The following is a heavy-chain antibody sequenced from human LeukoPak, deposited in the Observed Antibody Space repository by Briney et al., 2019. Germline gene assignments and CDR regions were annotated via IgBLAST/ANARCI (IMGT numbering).Heavy chain of an antibody. Sequence: QTGGSLRLSCAPSGFTFSTFAMNWVRQAPGKGLEWVSAISASGSRTFYADSVKGRFTISRDNSKNTLSLQMNSLRAGDTAVYYCARDLRPHYYDSSGYGCFGSWGQGTLVTVSS. CDR2: ISASGSRT. CDR3: ARDLRPHYYDSSGYGCFGS. J-gene: IGHJ5*02. CDR1: GFTFSTFA. D-gene: IGHD3-22*01. V-gene: IGHV3-23*01.